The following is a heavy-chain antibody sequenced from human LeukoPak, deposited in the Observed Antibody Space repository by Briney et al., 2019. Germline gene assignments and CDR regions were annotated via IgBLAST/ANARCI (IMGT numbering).Heavy chain of an antibody. CDR3: ARGSGGYCSGGSCYFSRVSEYYYYYYGMDV. CDR2: INHSGST. V-gene: IGHV4-34*01. J-gene: IGHJ6*02. D-gene: IGHD2-15*01. Sequence: SETLSLTCAVYGGSFSGYYWSWIRQPPGKGLEWIGEINHSGSTNYNPSLTSRVTISVDTSKNQFSLKLSSVTAADTAVYYCARGSGGYCSGGSCYFSRVSEYYYYYYGMDVWGQGTTVTVSS. CDR1: GGSFSGYY.